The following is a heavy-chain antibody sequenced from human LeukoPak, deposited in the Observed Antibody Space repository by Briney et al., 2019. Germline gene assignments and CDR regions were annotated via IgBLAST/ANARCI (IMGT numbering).Heavy chain of an antibody. CDR2: ISGSGGST. D-gene: IGHD6-19*01. V-gene: IGHV3-23*01. CDR3: ARQAVAVVYYYYMDV. Sequence: GGSLRLSCAASGFTFSSYAMSWVRQAPGKGLEWVSAISGSGGSTYYADSVKGRFTISRDNSKNTLYLQMNSLRAEDTAVYYCARQAVAVVYYYYMDVWGKGTTVTISS. J-gene: IGHJ6*03. CDR1: GFTFSSYA.